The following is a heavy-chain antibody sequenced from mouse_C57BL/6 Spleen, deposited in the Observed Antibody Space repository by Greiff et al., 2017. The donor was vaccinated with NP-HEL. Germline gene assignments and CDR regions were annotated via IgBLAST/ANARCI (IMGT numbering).Heavy chain of an antibody. CDR3: ARDGNYGDYWYFDV. V-gene: IGHV14-2*01. Sequence: EVKLQQSGAELVKPGASVKLSCTASGFNIKDYYMHWVKQRTEQGLEWIGRIDPEDGETKYAPKFQGKATITADTSSNTAYLQLSSLTSEDTAVYYCARDGNYGDYWYFDVWGTGTTVTVSS. CDR1: GFNIKDYY. D-gene: IGHD2-1*01. CDR2: IDPEDGET. J-gene: IGHJ1*03.